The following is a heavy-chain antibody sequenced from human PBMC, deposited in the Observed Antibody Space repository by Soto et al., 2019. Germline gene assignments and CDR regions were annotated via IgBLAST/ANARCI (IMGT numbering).Heavy chain of an antibody. CDR2: ISAYNGNT. CDR3: ATDKNGAVAGYDYHPHLFDS. D-gene: IGHD6-19*01. J-gene: IGHJ5*01. V-gene: IGHV1-18*01. CDR1: VYTYTSYG. Sequence: ASVNLSCKASVYTYTSYGIGWVRHTQGQGLEWMGWISAYNGNTKYSQKFQGRVTINRDTSASTAYMELSSLRYEDTAVYYCATDKNGAVAGYDYHPHLFDSWGQGTLVTVSS.